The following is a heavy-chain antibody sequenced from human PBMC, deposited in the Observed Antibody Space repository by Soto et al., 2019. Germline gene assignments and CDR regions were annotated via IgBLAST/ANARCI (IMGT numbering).Heavy chain of an antibody. V-gene: IGHV2-70*01. J-gene: IGHJ5*02. D-gene: IGHD3-22*01. CDR2: IDWDDDK. CDR1: GFSLSTSGMC. CDR3: ARSTYYYDSSGYPEPYNWFDP. Sequence: SGPTLVNPTQTLTLTCTFSGFSLSTSGMCVSWIRQPPGKALEWLALIDWDDDKYYSTSLKTRLTISKDTSKNQVVLTMTNMDPVDTATYYCARSTYYYDSSGYPEPYNWFDPWGQGTLVTVSS.